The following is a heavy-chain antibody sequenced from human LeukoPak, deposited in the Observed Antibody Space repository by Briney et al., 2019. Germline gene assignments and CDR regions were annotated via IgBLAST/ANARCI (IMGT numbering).Heavy chain of an antibody. D-gene: IGHD2/OR15-2a*01. V-gene: IGHV4-59*08. CDR1: GGSINNYY. CDR2: IYYNGLP. J-gene: IGHJ4*02. CDR3: ARYCNDGACFSKALDY. Sequence: SETLSLTCTVSGGSINNYYWSWIRQPPGGGLEWIGYIYYNGLPMYNPSLNGRVTISVDTSKNQFSLKVNSVTAADTGIYYCARYCNDGACFSKALDYWGQGTLATVSP.